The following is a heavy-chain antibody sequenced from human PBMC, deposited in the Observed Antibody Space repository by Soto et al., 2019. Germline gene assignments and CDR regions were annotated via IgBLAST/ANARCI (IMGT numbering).Heavy chain of an antibody. V-gene: IGHV4-31*03. D-gene: IGHD3-22*01. Sequence: QVQLQESGPGLVKPSQTLSLTCTVSGGSISSGGYYWSWIRQHPGKGLEWIGYIYYSGSTYYNPSLKSRVTISVDTSKNQFSLKLSSVTAADTAVYYCAGPEIDSGSPDAAFDIWGQGTMVTVSS. J-gene: IGHJ3*02. CDR2: IYYSGST. CDR3: AGPEIDSGSPDAAFDI. CDR1: GGSISSGGYY.